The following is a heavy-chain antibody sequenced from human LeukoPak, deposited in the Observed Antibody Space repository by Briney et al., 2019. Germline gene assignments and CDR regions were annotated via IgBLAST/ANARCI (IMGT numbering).Heavy chain of an antibody. CDR1: GGSVSSDY. D-gene: IGHD3-10*01. Sequence: SETLSLTCTVSGGSVSSDYWSWIRQPPGKGLEWIGYMHSNGNSAYNPSLSSRVTVSLDTSKNQFSLRLESVTAADTALYYCARHVLLWLGEHIDIWGRGTMVAVSS. V-gene: IGHV4-59*08. J-gene: IGHJ3*02. CDR2: MHSNGNS. CDR3: ARHVLLWLGEHIDI.